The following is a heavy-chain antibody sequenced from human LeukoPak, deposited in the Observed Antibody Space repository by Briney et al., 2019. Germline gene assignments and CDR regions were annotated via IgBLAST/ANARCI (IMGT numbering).Heavy chain of an antibody. CDR2: INHSGST. CDR3: ARGTRVVRGYFDP. Sequence: SETLSLTCAVYGGSFSGYYWSWIRQPPGKGLEWIGEINHSGSTNYNPSLKSRVTISVDTSKNQFSLKLSSVTAADTAVYYCARGTRVVRGYFDPWGQGTLVTVSS. V-gene: IGHV4-34*01. CDR1: GGSFSGYY. D-gene: IGHD3-10*01. J-gene: IGHJ5*02.